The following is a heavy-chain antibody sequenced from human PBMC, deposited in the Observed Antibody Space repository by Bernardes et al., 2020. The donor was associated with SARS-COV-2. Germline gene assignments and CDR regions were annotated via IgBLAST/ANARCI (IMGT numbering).Heavy chain of an antibody. V-gene: IGHV1-18*01. D-gene: IGHD5-18*01. CDR1: GYSFTSYG. Sequence: ASVKVSCKASGYSFTSYGISWVRQAPGQGLEWMGWISADKGNTNYAQNLQGRVTMTTDTSTNTAYKELRSLRSDDTAVYYCATVVGYSYGGGWFDPGGQGTLVTVSS. CDR2: ISADKGNT. CDR3: ATVVGYSYGGGWFDP. J-gene: IGHJ5*02.